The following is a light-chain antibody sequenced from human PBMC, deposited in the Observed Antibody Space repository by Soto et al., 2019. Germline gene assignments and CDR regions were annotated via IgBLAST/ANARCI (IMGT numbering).Light chain of an antibody. CDR2: GAS. CDR1: QSLSRNF. J-gene: IGKJ4*01. V-gene: IGKV3-20*01. CDR3: QQYDSAPLT. Sequence: EIVLTQSPGTLSLSPGERATLSCMTSQSLSRNFLAWYQQKPGQAPRLLIYGASSRATGIPDRFGGSGSGTDFTLTISRLEPVDFAVYYCQQYDSAPLTFGGGTEVESK.